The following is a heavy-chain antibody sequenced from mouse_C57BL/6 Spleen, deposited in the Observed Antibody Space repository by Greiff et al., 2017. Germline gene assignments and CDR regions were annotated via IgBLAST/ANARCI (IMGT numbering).Heavy chain of an antibody. D-gene: IGHD1-1*01. CDR1: GYTFTSYW. Sequence: VQLQQSGAELVKPGASVKMSCKASGYTFTSYWITWVKQRPGQGLEWIGDIYPGSGSTNYNEKFKSKATLTVDTSSSTAYMQLSSLTSEDSAVYYCARSDYGSSYGGAYWGQGTLVTVSA. J-gene: IGHJ3*01. CDR3: ARSDYGSSYGGAY. V-gene: IGHV1-55*01. CDR2: IYPGSGST.